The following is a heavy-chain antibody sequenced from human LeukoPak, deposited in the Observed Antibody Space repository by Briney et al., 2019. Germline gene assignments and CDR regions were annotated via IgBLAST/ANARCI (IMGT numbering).Heavy chain of an antibody. V-gene: IGHV3-53*01. CDR3: ARGVEPLAANTLAY. Sequence: GGSLRLSCAASGFTVSTNDMSWVRQAPGKGLEWVSVLYSDGNTKYADSVQGRFTISRDDSKNTLYLEMNSLSPDDTAVYYCARGVEPLAANTLAYWGQGTLVTVSS. D-gene: IGHD1-14*01. CDR2: LYSDGNT. CDR1: GFTVSTND. J-gene: IGHJ4*02.